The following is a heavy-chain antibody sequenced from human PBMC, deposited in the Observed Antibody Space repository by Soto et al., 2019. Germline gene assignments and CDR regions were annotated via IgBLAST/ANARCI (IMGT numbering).Heavy chain of an antibody. CDR1: GGTFSSYA. V-gene: IGHV1-69*18. CDR2: IIPFIGTA. CDR3: ARVVMTTVPASYYYGMDV. J-gene: IGHJ6*02. D-gene: IGHD4-4*01. Sequence: QVQLVQSGAEVKKPGSSVTVSCKASGGTFSSYAISWVRQAPGQGLEWMGRIIPFIGTANYAQKFQGRVTINADETRSRAYMELTSLRSEDTAVYYCARVVMTTVPASYYYGMDVWGQGTTVTVSS.